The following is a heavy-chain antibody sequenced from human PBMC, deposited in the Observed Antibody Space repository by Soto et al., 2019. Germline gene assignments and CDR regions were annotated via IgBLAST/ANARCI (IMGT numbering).Heavy chain of an antibody. Sequence: QVQLVQSGAEVKKPGASVKVYCKASGYTFTGYYMHWVRPAPGQGLEWMGWINPHSGGTNYAQKFQGWVTITRDTSISTAYMELSRLRADDTAVYYCARALGCSGGSCYYNWFDPCGQGTLVTVSS. J-gene: IGHJ5*02. CDR2: INPHSGGT. D-gene: IGHD2-15*01. CDR1: GYTFTGYY. CDR3: ARALGCSGGSCYYNWFDP. V-gene: IGHV1-2*04.